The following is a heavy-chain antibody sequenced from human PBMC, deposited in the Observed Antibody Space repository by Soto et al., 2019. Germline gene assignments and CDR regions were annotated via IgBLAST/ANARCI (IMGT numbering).Heavy chain of an antibody. V-gene: IGHV1-8*01. CDR1: GFTFTSYD. CDR2: MNPNSGNT. D-gene: IGHD1-20*01. J-gene: IGHJ4*02. Sequence: GGSLRLSCAASGFTFTSYDINWVRQATGQGLEWMGWMNPNSGNTGYAQKFQGRVTMTRNTSISTAYMELSSLRSEDTAVYYCARGHNWNDPYYFDYWGQGTLVTVSS. CDR3: ARGHNWNDPYYFDY.